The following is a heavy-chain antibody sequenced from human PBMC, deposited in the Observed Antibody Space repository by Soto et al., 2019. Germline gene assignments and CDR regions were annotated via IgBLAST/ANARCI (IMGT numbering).Heavy chain of an antibody. CDR3: ARSVVCSSGLDAFAF. CDR2: ISAYNGNA. Sequence: ASVKVSCKASGYTFTSYGISWVRQAPGQGLEWMGWISAYNGNANYAQKLQGRVTMTTDTSTSTAYMELRSLRSDDTAVYYCARSVVCSSGLDAFAFWGQGTMDIGSS. V-gene: IGHV1-18*01. CDR1: GYTFTSYG. D-gene: IGHD6-19*01. J-gene: IGHJ3*01.